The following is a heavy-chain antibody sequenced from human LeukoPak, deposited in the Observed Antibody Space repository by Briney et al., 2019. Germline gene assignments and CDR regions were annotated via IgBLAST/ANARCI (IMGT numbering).Heavy chain of an antibody. CDR1: VYTFTSFG. CDR3: AIVATTWDY. J-gene: IGHJ4*02. V-gene: IGHV1-18*01. Sequence: GASVKVSCKASVYTFTSFGISWVRQAPGQGREWMGWISAYNGNTNYAQKLQGRVTMTTDTSTSTAYMELRSLRSDDTAVYYCAIVATTWDYWGQGTLVTVSS. D-gene: IGHD5-12*01. CDR2: ISAYNGNT.